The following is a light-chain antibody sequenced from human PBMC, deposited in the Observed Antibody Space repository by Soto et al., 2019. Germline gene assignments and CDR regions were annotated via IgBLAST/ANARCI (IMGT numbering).Light chain of an antibody. Sequence: DIQMTQSPSSLSASVGDRVTITCRARQSISTYLHWYQQKPGKAPNLLIYAASTLQSGFPSRFSGSGSGTDFTLTISSRQPEDFATYFCQQGYSTPLAFGGGTKVDIK. CDR3: QQGYSTPLA. V-gene: IGKV1-39*01. CDR1: QSISTY. CDR2: AAS. J-gene: IGKJ4*01.